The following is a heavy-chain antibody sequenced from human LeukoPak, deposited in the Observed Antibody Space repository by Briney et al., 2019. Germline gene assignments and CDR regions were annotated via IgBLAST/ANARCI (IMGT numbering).Heavy chain of an antibody. J-gene: IGHJ5*02. CDR2: ISGSGDYT. CDR1: GFTFSTYA. D-gene: IGHD6-13*01. CDR3: AKTPHSSGWFGWFAP. Sequence: GGSLRLSCAASGFTFSTYAMTWVRQAPGKGLEWVSAISGSGDYTNYADSVKGRFTISRDNSKNTLYLQMSSLRAEDTALYYCAKTPHSSGWFGWFAPWGQGTLVTVSS. V-gene: IGHV3-23*01.